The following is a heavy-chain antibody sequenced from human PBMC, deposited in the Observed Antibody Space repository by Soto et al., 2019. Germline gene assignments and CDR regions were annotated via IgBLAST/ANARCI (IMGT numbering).Heavy chain of an antibody. CDR3: AREVQGMATFYYGMDV. V-gene: IGHV1-69*08. CDR2: IIPILGIA. D-gene: IGHD1-20*01. CDR1: GGTFSSYT. Sequence: QVQLVQSGAEVKKPGSSVKVSCKASGGTFSSYTISWVRQAPGQALEWMGRIIPILGIANYAQKFQGRVTITADKSTSTAYMELSSLRSEDTAVYYCAREVQGMATFYYGMDVWGQGTTVTVSS. J-gene: IGHJ6*02.